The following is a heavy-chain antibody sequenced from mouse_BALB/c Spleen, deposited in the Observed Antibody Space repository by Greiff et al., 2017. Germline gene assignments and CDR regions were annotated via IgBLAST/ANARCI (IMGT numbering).Heavy chain of an antibody. D-gene: IGHD2-3*01. Sequence: EVKLMESGGGLVKPGGSLKLSCAASGFAFSSYDMSWVRQTPEKRLEWVAYISSGGGSTYYPDTVTGRFTISRDNAKNTLYLQMSSLKSEDTAMYYCARINDRGAFAYWGQGTLVTVSA. CDR3: ARINDRGAFAY. CDR1: GFAFSSYD. V-gene: IGHV5-12-1*01. CDR2: ISSGGGST. J-gene: IGHJ3*01.